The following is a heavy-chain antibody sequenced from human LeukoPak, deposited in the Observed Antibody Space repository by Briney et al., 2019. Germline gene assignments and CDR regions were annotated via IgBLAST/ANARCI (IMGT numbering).Heavy chain of an antibody. J-gene: IGHJ4*02. D-gene: IGHD1-26*01. CDR1: GGSFSGYY. CDR3: ARGGRWELRPFDY. V-gene: IGHV4-34*01. CDR2: INHSGST. Sequence: ASETLSLTCAVYGGSFSGYYWSWIRQPPGKGLEWIGEINHSGSTNYNPSLKSRVTISVDTSKNQFSLKLSSVTAADTAVYYCARGGRWELRPFDYWGQGTLVTVSS.